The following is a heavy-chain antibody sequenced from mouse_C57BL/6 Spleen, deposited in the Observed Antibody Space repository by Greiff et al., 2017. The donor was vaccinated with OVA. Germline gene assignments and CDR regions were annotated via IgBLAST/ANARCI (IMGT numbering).Heavy chain of an antibody. CDR1: GFTFSGYG. J-gene: IGHJ1*03. Sequence: EVQLVESGGGLVKPGGSLKLSCAASGFTFSGYGMHWVRQAPEKGLEWVAYISSGSSTTYYADTVKGRFTISRDNAKNTLFLQMTSLRSEDTAMYDCARGDWYWYFDVWGTGTTVTVSS. CDR2: ISSGSSTT. CDR3: ARGDWYWYFDV. D-gene: IGHD3-3*01. V-gene: IGHV5-17*01.